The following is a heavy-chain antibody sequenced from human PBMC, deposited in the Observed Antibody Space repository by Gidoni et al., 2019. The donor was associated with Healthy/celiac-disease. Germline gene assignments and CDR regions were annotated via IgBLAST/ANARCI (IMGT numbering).Heavy chain of an antibody. CDR3: ARGYSYGRSYYYYGMDV. CDR1: GFTVSSHY. D-gene: IGHD5-18*01. Sequence: EVQLVESGGGLVQPGGSLRRSCAASGFTVSSHYMSWVRQAPGKGLEWVSVIYSGGSTYYADSVKGRFTISRDNSKNTLYLQMNSLRAEDTAVYYCARGYSYGRSYYYYGMDVWGQGTTVTVSS. CDR2: IYSGGST. J-gene: IGHJ6*02. V-gene: IGHV3-66*02.